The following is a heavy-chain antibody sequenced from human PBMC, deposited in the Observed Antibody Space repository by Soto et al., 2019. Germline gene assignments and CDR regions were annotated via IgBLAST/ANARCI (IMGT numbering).Heavy chain of an antibody. CDR3: ARGDSTDCSNGVCSFFYNHDMDV. V-gene: IGHV1-2*04. CDR2: INPKSGGT. Sequence: ASVKVSCKASGYSFTDYHIHWVRQAPGQGLEWLGRINPKSGGTSTAQKFQGWVTMTTDTSISTASMELTRLTSVDTAIYYCARGDSTDCSNGVCSFFYNHDMDVWGQGTTVTVSS. CDR1: GYSFTDYH. J-gene: IGHJ6*02. D-gene: IGHD2-8*01.